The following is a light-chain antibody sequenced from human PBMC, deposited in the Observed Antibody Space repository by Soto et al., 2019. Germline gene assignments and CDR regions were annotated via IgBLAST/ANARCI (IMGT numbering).Light chain of an antibody. J-gene: IGLJ1*01. CDR2: EVS. CDR3: LSFTTTSTYV. V-gene: IGLV2-14*01. CDR1: SSDVGAYNY. Sequence: QSVLTQPASVSGSPGQSITISCTGTSSDVGAYNYVSWYQQHPGKVPKLVIYEVSNRPSGVSNRFSGSKSGNTASLTTSGLQPEDEADYFCLSFTTTSTYVFGSGTKVTVL.